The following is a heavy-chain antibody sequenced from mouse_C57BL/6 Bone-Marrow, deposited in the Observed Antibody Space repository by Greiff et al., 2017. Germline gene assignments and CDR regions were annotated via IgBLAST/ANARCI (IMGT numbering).Heavy chain of an antibody. J-gene: IGHJ1*03. D-gene: IGHD2-3*01. CDR2: IWSGGST. CDR3: ARNDGYPWYFDV. Sequence: QVQLKQSGPGLVQPSQSLSITCTVSGFSLTSYGVHWVRQSPGKGPEWLGVIWSGGSTDYNAAFISRLSISKDNSKSQVFFKMNSLQADDTAIYYCARNDGYPWYFDVWGTGTTVTVSS. CDR1: GFSLTSYG. V-gene: IGHV2-2*01.